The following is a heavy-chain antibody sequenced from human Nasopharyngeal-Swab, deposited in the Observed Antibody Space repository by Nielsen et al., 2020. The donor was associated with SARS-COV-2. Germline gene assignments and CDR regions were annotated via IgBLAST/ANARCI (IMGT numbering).Heavy chain of an antibody. CDR3: AREGLRGFERRDAFDI. Sequence: SVKVSCKASGGTFSSYAISWVRQAPGQWLEWMGGIIPIFGTANYAQKFQGRVTITADESTSTAYMELSSLRSEDTAVYYCAREGLRGFERRDAFDIWGQGTMVTVSS. CDR1: GGTFSSYA. V-gene: IGHV1-69*13. CDR2: IIPIFGTA. J-gene: IGHJ3*02. D-gene: IGHD3-10*01.